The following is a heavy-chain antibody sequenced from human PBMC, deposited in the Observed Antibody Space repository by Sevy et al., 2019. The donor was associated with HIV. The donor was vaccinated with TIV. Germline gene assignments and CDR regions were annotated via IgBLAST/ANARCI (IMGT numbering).Heavy chain of an antibody. D-gene: IGHD2-15*01. CDR3: ARDRDCSGGRCYSGWFDP. CDR2: IKEDGSEK. V-gene: IGHV3-7*01. CDR1: GFTFSDYW. J-gene: IGHJ5*02. Sequence: GGSLRLSCAASGFTFSDYWMTWVRQAPGKGLEWVANIKEDGSEKYYVDSVKGRFTVSRDNAKNSLYLQMNSLRVEDTAVFYCARDRDCSGGRCYSGWFDPWGQGTLVTVSS.